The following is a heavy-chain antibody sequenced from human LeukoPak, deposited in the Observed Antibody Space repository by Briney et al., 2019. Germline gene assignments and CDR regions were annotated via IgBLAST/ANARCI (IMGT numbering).Heavy chain of an antibody. J-gene: IGHJ5*02. D-gene: IGHD2-15*01. CDR3: ARDNCSGGSCYSGWFDP. V-gene: IGHV4-59*01. CDR1: GGSISSYY. CDR2: TYYSGST. Sequence: SETLSLTCTASGGSISSYYWSWIRQPPGKGLEWIGYTYYSGSTNYNPSLKSRVTISVDTSKNQFSLKLSSVTAADTAVYYCARDNCSGGSCYSGWFDPWGQGTLVTVSS.